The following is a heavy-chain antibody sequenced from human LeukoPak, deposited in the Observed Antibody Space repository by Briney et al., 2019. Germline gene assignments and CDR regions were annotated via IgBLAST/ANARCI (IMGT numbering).Heavy chain of an antibody. D-gene: IGHD3-22*01. CDR1: GGSISSYY. J-gene: IGHJ5*02. Sequence: SETLSLTSTVSGGSISSYYWSWIRQPPGKGLEWIGYIYYSGSTNYNPSLKSRVTISVDTSKNQFSLKLSSVTAADTAVYYCARVLYDSSGYYLFDPWGQGTLVTVSS. V-gene: IGHV4-59*01. CDR2: IYYSGST. CDR3: ARVLYDSSGYYLFDP.